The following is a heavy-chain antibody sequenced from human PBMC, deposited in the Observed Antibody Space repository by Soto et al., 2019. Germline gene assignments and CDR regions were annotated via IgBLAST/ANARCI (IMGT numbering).Heavy chain of an antibody. Sequence: PSDTLSLTCTVSGSSISSSSYYWGWIRQPPGKGLEWIGSIYYSGSTYYNPSLKSRVTISVDTSKNQFSLKLSSVTAADTAVYYCARHKKVFGVVGDAFDIWGQGTMVTVSS. CDR1: GSSISSSSYY. CDR2: IYYSGST. J-gene: IGHJ3*02. V-gene: IGHV4-39*01. CDR3: ARHKKVFGVVGDAFDI. D-gene: IGHD3-3*01.